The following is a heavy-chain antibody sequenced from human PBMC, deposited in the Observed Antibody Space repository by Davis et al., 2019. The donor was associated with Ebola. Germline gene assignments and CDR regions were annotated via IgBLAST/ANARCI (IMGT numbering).Heavy chain of an antibody. V-gene: IGHV3-23*01. J-gene: IGHJ6*02. CDR1: GFTFSSYA. CDR2: ISGSGGTI. D-gene: IGHD3-3*01. CDR3: ARSNFWSGYYNYYYYYGMDV. Sequence: PGGSLRLSCAASGFTFSSYAMSWVRQAPGKGLEWVSAISGSGGTIYYADSVKGRFTISRDNAKNSLYLQMNSLRDEDTAVYYCARSNFWSGYYNYYYYYGMDVWGQGTTVTVSS.